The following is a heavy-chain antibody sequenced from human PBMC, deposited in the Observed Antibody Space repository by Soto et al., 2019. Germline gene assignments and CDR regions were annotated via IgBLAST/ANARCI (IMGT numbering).Heavy chain of an antibody. CDR1: GFPFSGYA. Sequence: GGSLRLSCAASGFPFSGYAMSLVRQSPGKGLEWVSAISGSSDSTYYADSVKGRFTISRDNSKNTLYLQMNSLRAEDTAVYYCATIFYYETSGYYRDWFFDLWGRGTLFTVSS. CDR2: ISGSSDST. CDR3: ATIFYYETSGYYRDWFFDL. J-gene: IGHJ2*01. V-gene: IGHV3-23*01. D-gene: IGHD3-22*01.